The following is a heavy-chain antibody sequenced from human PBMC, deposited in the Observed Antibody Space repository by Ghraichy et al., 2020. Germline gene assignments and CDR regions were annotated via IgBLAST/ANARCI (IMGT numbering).Heavy chain of an antibody. D-gene: IGHD2-8*01. CDR2: IYTSGTT. Sequence: SETLSLTCTVSGGSISSYYWSWIRQPAGKGLEWIGRIYTSGTTKYNPSLKSRVTMSVDTSKNQLSLKLSSVIAADTAVYYCARDLIDCTNGVCPFDYWGQGTLVTVSS. V-gene: IGHV4-4*07. CDR1: GGSISSYY. J-gene: IGHJ4*02. CDR3: ARDLIDCTNGVCPFDY.